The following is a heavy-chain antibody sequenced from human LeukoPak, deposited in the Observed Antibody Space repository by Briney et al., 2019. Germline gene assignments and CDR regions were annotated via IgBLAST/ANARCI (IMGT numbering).Heavy chain of an antibody. D-gene: IGHD3-10*01. CDR1: GGSIRSSYYY. CDR2: IYDSGST. V-gene: IGHV4-39*07. CDR3: ARVVGGGFGELFGPHYYFDY. Sequence: PSETLSLTCTVSGGSIRSSYYYWGWIRQPPGKGLEWIGSIYDSGSTYYNPSLKSRVTISVDRSKNQFSLKLSSVTAADTAVYYCARVVGGGFGELFGPHYYFDYWGQGTLVTVSS. J-gene: IGHJ4*02.